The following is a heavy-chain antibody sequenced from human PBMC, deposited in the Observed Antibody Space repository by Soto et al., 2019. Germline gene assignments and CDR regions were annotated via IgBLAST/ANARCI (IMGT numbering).Heavy chain of an antibody. CDR2: IDPSDSYT. Sequence: RGESLKISCKGSGYSFTSYWISWVRQMPGKGLEWMGRIDPSDSYTNYSPSFQGHVTISADKSISTAYLQWSSLKASDTAMYYCARQADYDILTGYYAHWYFDLWGRGTLVTVSS. J-gene: IGHJ2*01. D-gene: IGHD3-9*01. CDR3: ARQADYDILTGYYAHWYFDL. V-gene: IGHV5-10-1*01. CDR1: GYSFTSYW.